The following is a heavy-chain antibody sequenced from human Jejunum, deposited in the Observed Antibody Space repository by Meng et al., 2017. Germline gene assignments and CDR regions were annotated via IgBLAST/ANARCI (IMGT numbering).Heavy chain of an antibody. Sequence: SETLSLTCTVSGYSISSGYYCGWIRQSPGMGLEWIGSVSHGWSSYSNPSLKSRVTMSLDTSKNQFSLKLNSVTATDAAVYFCARQRGNSYGPLDYWGLGTLVTVSS. J-gene: IGHJ4*02. D-gene: IGHD5-18*01. CDR1: GYSISSGYY. CDR3: ARQRGNSYGPLDY. CDR2: VSHGWSS. V-gene: IGHV4-38-2*02.